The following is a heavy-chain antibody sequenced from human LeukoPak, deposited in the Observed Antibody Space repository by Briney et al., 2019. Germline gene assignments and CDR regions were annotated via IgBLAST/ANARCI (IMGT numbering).Heavy chain of an antibody. CDR3: ARWRTARTGFDY. D-gene: IGHD3/OR15-3a*01. CDR2: IYYSGSP. CDR1: GGSFSSNSYY. V-gene: IGHV4-39*01. Sequence: SETLSLTCTVSGGSFSSNSYYWGWIRQPPGKGLEWIGSIYYSGSPYYNPSLKSRVTISVDTSKNQFSLKVISVTAADTAVYYCARWRTARTGFDYWGQGTLVTVSS. J-gene: IGHJ4*02.